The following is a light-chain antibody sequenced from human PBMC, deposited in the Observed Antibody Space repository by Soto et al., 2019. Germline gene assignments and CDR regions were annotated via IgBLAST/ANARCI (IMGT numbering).Light chain of an antibody. J-gene: IGLJ2*01. Sequence: QSALTQPASVSGSPGQSITISCTGTSSDVGGYNYVSWYQQHPGKAPKLMIYEVSNRPSGVSNRFSGSKSGNTPSLPISGLQAEDEADYYCSSYTSSSTLYVVFGGGTKVTVL. CDR3: SSYTSSSTLYVV. CDR2: EVS. CDR1: SSDVGGYNY. V-gene: IGLV2-14*01.